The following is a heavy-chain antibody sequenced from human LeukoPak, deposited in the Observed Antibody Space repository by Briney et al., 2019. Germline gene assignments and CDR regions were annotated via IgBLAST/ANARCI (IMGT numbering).Heavy chain of an antibody. CDR3: ANRRGTQVLGNNIDI. Sequence: GGSLRLSCAASGFTFSNYGMHWVRQAPDKGLEWVAFLQNDGSDIHYADSVEGRFTISRDNSKNTLYLQMNSLRAEDTAVYCCANRRGTQVLGNNIDIWGQGTLVTVSS. V-gene: IGHV3-30*02. CDR1: GFTFSNYG. J-gene: IGHJ3*02. CDR2: LQNDGSDI. D-gene: IGHD1-1*01.